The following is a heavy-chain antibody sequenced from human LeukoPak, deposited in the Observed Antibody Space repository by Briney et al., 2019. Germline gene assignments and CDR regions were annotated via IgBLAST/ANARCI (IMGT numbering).Heavy chain of an antibody. CDR1: GFTFSKAW. CDR3: TTDLSELDDSGYYAKYFHH. D-gene: IGHD3-22*01. CDR2: IKSKTDGGTI. V-gene: IGHV3-15*01. Sequence: GGSLRLSCAASGFTFSKAWMSWVRQAPGKGLEWVGRIKSKTDGGTIDYAAPVKGRFTISRDDSKDTLFLQMNSLKTEDTAVYYCTTDLSELDDSGYYAKYFHHWGQGTLVSVSS. J-gene: IGHJ1*01.